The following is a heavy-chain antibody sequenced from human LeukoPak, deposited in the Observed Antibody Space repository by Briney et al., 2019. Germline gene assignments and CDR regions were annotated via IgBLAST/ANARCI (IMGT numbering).Heavy chain of an antibody. CDR2: ISGSGGGP. Sequence: GGSLRLSCAASGFTFSSYSMNWVRQAPGKGLEWVSTISGSGGGPYYADSVKGRSTISRDISKNTLYLQVNSLRAEDTAVYYCAKAGSGSYYPTWFDPWGQGTLVTVSS. J-gene: IGHJ5*02. D-gene: IGHD3-10*01. CDR3: AKAGSGSYYPTWFDP. CDR1: GFTFSSYS. V-gene: IGHV3-23*01.